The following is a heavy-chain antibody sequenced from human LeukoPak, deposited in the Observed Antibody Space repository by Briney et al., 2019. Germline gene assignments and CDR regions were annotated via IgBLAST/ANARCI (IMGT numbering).Heavy chain of an antibody. Sequence: GGSLRLSCTASGFTFGDYAMSWVRQAPGKGLEWVGFIRSKAYGGTTEYAASVKGRFTISRDYSKSIAYLQMNSLKTEDTAVYYCTRDPNGIAVAFFDYWGQGTLVTVSS. J-gene: IGHJ4*02. CDR2: IRSKAYGGTT. CDR1: GFTFGDYA. V-gene: IGHV3-49*04. D-gene: IGHD6-19*01. CDR3: TRDPNGIAVAFFDY.